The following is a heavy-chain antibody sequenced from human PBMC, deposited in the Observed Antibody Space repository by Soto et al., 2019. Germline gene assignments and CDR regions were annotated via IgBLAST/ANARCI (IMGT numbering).Heavy chain of an antibody. J-gene: IGHJ4*02. D-gene: IGHD3-22*01. CDR3: ARASETYYYDSSGYYGTDYFDY. CDR1: GGTFSSYA. Sequence: QVQLVQSGAEVKKPGSSVKVSCKASGGTFSSYAISWVRQAPGQGLEWMGGIIPIFGTANYAQKFQGRVTITADESTRTAYMELSSLRSEDTAVYYCARASETYYYDSSGYYGTDYFDYWGQGTLVTVSS. CDR2: IIPIFGTA. V-gene: IGHV1-69*01.